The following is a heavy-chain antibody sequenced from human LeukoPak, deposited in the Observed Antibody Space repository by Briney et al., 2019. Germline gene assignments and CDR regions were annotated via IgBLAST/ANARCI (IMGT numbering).Heavy chain of an antibody. V-gene: IGHV4-34*01. CDR2: IGHSGRT. D-gene: IGHD2-15*01. Sequence: SETLSLTCAAYCVSFSDYFWSWVRQPPGKGLEWLGEIGHSGRTNYNPSLKSRVSISLDTSKDQFSLELNSVTAADTSVYYCARGRGYCSGGSCYNWFDHWGQGTLVTVSS. CDR1: CVSFSDYF. CDR3: ARGRGYCSGGSCYNWFDH. J-gene: IGHJ5*02.